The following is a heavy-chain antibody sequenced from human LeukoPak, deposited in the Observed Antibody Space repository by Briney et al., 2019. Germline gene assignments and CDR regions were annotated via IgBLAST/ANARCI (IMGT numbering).Heavy chain of an antibody. D-gene: IGHD2-2*01. CDR1: GFTFSSYA. V-gene: IGHV3-23*01. J-gene: IGHJ4*02. CDR2: ISGSGGST. Sequence: GGSLRLSCAASGFTFSSYAMSWVRQAPGKGLEWVSAISGSGGSTYYADSVKGRFTISRDNSKNTLYLQMNSLRAEDTAVYYCAKSDFIVVVPAAMYYWGQGTLVIVSS. CDR3: AKSDFIVVVPAAMYY.